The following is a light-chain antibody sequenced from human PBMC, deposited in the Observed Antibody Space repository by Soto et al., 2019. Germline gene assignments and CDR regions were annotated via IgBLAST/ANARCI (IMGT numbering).Light chain of an antibody. V-gene: IGKV1-9*01. J-gene: IGKJ4*01. Sequence: DIPLTQSPSFLSASVGDRVTITCRASQGISSYLAWYQQKPGKAPKLLIYAASTLQSGVPSRLSGSGSGTEFTLNISSLQPEDFATYYCQQLNSYPRTFGGGTKVEIK. CDR1: QGISSY. CDR3: QQLNSYPRT. CDR2: AAS.